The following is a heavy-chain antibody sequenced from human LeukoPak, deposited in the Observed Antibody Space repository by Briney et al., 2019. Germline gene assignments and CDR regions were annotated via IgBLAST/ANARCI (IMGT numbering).Heavy chain of an antibody. CDR2: ISYRGTT. CDR1: GDSLNSGSYY. CDR3: ARMPRGVAVVTPYYFDS. Sequence: SQTLSLTCTVFGDSLNSGSYYWSWIRQHSERGLEWLGYISYRGTTFYNPSLKSRVSISGDTSKTQFSLNINSVTAADTAVYYCARMPRGVAVVTPYYFDSWGQGTLVTVSS. D-gene: IGHD2-21*02. J-gene: IGHJ4*02. V-gene: IGHV4-31*03.